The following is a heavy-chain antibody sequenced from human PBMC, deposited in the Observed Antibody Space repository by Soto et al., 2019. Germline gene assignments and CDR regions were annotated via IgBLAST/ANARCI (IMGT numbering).Heavy chain of an antibody. Sequence: GASVKVSCKASGYTFSNYDINWVRHATGQGLEWMGWLNPNTDKTGSAQKFQGRVTMTRNTSISTAYLELSGLRSDDTAVYYCARGIKGLPPSAFDIWGQGTRVTVSS. CDR3: ARGIKGLPPSAFDI. J-gene: IGHJ3*02. D-gene: IGHD5-12*01. CDR1: GYTFSNYD. V-gene: IGHV1-8*01. CDR2: LNPNTDKT.